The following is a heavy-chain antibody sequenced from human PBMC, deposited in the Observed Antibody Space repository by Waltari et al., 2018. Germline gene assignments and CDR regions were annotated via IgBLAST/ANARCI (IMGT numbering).Heavy chain of an antibody. D-gene: IGHD1-20*01. CDR2: IYHSGGT. CDR1: GGSISSSNW. CDR3: ASKGQRYKGFDP. J-gene: IGHJ5*02. V-gene: IGHV4-4*02. Sequence: QVQLQESGLGLVKPSGTLSLTCAVSGGSISSSNWWSWVSQPPGKGLECIGEIYHSGGTNANQTLKSRVTISVDKVKNQYSLKQSSGTAADAAGYYCASKGQRYKGFDPWGQGTLVTVSS.